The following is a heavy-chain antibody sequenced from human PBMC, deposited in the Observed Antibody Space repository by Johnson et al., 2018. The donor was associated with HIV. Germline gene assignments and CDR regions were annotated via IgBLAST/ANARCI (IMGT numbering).Heavy chain of an antibody. CDR1: GFTFSSYA. CDR3: ARDGAQQLARDAFDI. V-gene: IGHV3-30-3*01. Sequence: QVLLVESGGGVVQPGRSLRLSCTASGFTFSSYALHWVRQAPGKGLEWVAVLSYDGSNKFYADSVKGRFTISRDNSKNTLYLQMNSLRAEDTAVYYCARDGAQQLARDAFDIWGQGTMVTVSS. CDR2: LSYDGSNK. D-gene: IGHD6-13*01. J-gene: IGHJ3*02.